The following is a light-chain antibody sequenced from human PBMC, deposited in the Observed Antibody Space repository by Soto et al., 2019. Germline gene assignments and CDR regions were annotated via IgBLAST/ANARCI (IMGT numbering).Light chain of an antibody. CDR3: MQSLRTPLT. CDR2: LGS. J-gene: IGKJ4*01. CDR1: QSLLHSNGYNQ. Sequence: DIVMTQSPLSLPVTPGEPASISCRSSQSLLHSNGYNQLDWYLQKPGQSPQLLIYLGSNRASGVPDRFSGSGSGTDFTLKISRVEAEDVGIYHCMQSLRTPLTFGGGTKVEIK. V-gene: IGKV2-28*01.